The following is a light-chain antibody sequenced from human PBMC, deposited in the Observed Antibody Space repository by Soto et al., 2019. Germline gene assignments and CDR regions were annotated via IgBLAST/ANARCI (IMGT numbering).Light chain of an antibody. CDR1: QSISNY. J-gene: IGKJ1*01. CDR2: AAS. Sequence: DIQMTQSPSSLSASEGDRVTITCRARQSISNYLNWYKQKPGKAPKLLIYAASSLQSGVPSRFSGSGSGTDFTLTISSLQPEDFATYYCQQSYSTPWTFGQGTKVDIK. V-gene: IGKV1-39*01. CDR3: QQSYSTPWT.